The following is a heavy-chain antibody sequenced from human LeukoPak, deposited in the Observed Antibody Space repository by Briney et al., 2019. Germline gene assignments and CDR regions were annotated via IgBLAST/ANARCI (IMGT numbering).Heavy chain of an antibody. Sequence: PGGSLRLSCAASGFTFSSYSMNWVRQAPGKGLEWVSYISSSSSTIYYADSVKGRFTISRDNAKNSLYLQMNSLRAEDTAVYYCARDPDGITGTTEAVNFDYWGQGTLVTVSS. CDR2: ISSSSSTI. CDR1: GFTFSSYS. D-gene: IGHD1-7*01. V-gene: IGHV3-48*01. J-gene: IGHJ4*02. CDR3: ARDPDGITGTTEAVNFDY.